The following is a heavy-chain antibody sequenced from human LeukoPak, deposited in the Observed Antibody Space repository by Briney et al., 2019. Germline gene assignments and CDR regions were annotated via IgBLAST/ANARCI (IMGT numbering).Heavy chain of an antibody. V-gene: IGHV3-21*01. CDR3: ARWGSYESSGDPVVFDY. D-gene: IGHD3-22*01. CDR2: ISSSSSYI. Sequence: PGGSLRLSCAASGFTFSSYSMNWVRQAPGKGLEWVSSISSSSSYIYYADSVKGRFTISRDNAKNSLYLQMNSLRAEDTAVYYCARWGSYESSGDPVVFDYWGQGTLVTVSS. CDR1: GFTFSSYS. J-gene: IGHJ4*02.